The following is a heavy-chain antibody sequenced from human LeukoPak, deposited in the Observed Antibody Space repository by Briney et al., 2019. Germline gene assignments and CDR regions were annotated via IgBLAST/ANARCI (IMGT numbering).Heavy chain of an antibody. D-gene: IGHD3-22*01. CDR1: GFTFDDYA. Sequence: GGSLRLSCAASGFTFDDYAMHWVRQAPGKGLEWVSGISWNSGSIGYADSVKGRFTISRDNAKNSLYLQMNSLRAEDTALYHCAKAYNYDISGSSFDCWGQGTLVTVSS. CDR2: ISWNSGSI. J-gene: IGHJ4*02. CDR3: AKAYNYDISGSSFDC. V-gene: IGHV3-9*01.